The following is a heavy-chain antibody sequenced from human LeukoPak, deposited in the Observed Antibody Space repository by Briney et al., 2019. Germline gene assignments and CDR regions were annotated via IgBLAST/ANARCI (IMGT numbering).Heavy chain of an antibody. CDR2: INHSGST. J-gene: IGHJ4*02. Sequence: SETLSLTCAVYGGSFSGYYWSWIRQPPGKGLEWIGEINHSGSTNYNPSLKSRVTISVDTSKNQFSLKLSSVTAADTAVYYCARHSLNWNLDYWGQGTLVTVSS. CDR1: GGSFSGYY. V-gene: IGHV4-34*01. D-gene: IGHD1-1*01. CDR3: ARHSLNWNLDY.